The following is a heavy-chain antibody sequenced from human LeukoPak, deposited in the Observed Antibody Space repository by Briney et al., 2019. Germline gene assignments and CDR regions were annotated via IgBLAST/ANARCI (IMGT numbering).Heavy chain of an antibody. CDR2: ISSSSSYI. D-gene: IGHD5-18*01. J-gene: IGHJ6*03. CDR3: ARDGYSYGPPAPMDV. CDR1: GFTFSSYN. V-gene: IGHV3-21*01. Sequence: GGSLRLSCAASGFTFSSYNMNWVRQAPGKGLAWVSSISSSSSYIYYADSVKGRFTISRDNARNSLYLQMNSLRAEDTAVYYCARDGYSYGPPAPMDVWGKGTTVTVSS.